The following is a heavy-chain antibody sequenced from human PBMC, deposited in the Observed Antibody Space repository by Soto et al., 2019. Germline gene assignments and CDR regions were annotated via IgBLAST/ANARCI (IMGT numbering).Heavy chain of an antibody. V-gene: IGHV1-18*01. J-gene: IGHJ4*02. D-gene: IGHD3-10*01. Sequence: QVQLVQSGAEVKKPGASVKVSCKASGYTFTSYGISWVRQAPGQGLEWMGWISAYNGNTNYAQKLQGRVTMTTDTATSTAYRELRSLRTDDTVVYYCARAGGLWFGELSERNYFDYWGQGTLVTVSS. CDR2: ISAYNGNT. CDR3: ARAGGLWFGELSERNYFDY. CDR1: GYTFTSYG.